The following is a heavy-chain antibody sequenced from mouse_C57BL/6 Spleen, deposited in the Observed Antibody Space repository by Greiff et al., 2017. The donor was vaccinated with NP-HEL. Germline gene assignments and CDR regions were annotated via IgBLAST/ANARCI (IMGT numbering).Heavy chain of an antibody. CDR1: GYTFTSYW. CDR2: IYPSDSET. Sequence: VQLQQPGAELVRPGSSVKLSCKASGYTFTSYWMDWVKQRPGQGLEWIGNIYPSDSETHYNQKFKDKATLTVDKSSSTAYMQLSSLTSEDSAVYYCARHYYAGWFAYWGQGTLVTVSA. D-gene: IGHD2-1*01. V-gene: IGHV1-61*01. CDR3: ARHYYAGWFAY. J-gene: IGHJ3*01.